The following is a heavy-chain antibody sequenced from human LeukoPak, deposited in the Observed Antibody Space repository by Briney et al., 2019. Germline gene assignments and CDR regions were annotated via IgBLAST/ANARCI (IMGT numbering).Heavy chain of an antibody. CDR2: ISQSGST. Sequence: SETLSLTCGVSGGSFSFYYWSWIRQPPGKGLEWIGEISQSGSTNYNPSLKSRVNISLDTSEYQFSLKLSSVTAADTAVYYCARALGAFDIWGQGTMVTVSS. V-gene: IGHV4-34*01. CDR3: ARALGAFDI. CDR1: GGSFSFYY. J-gene: IGHJ3*02.